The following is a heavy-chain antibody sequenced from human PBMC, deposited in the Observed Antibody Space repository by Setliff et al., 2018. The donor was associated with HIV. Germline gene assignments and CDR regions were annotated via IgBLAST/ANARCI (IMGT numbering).Heavy chain of an antibody. CDR1: GFTFDDYT. J-gene: IGHJ4*02. Sequence: PVGSLRLSCAASGFTFDDYTMHWVRQAPGKGLEWISLISWNGGSKDYAESVKGRFTISRDNSKNSLYLQMNSLGAEDTAVYYCAKDNLYSSGIYQFDYWGQGTMVTVSS. V-gene: IGHV3-43*01. CDR2: ISWNGGSK. D-gene: IGHD3-10*01. CDR3: AKDNLYSSGIYQFDY.